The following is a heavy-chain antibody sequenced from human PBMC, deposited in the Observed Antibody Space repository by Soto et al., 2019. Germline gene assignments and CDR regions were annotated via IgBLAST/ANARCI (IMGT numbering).Heavy chain of an antibody. CDR2: ISYDGSNK. CDR3: ARGEYYDFWSGYYIPYYCTDV. Sequence: VGSLSLSCAASGFTFSSYAMHWVRQAPGKGLEWVAVISYDGSNKYYADSVKGRFTISRDNSKNTLYLQMNSLRAEDTAVYYCARGEYYDFWSGYYIPYYCTDVWGQGTTVTVSS. CDR1: GFTFSSYA. J-gene: IGHJ6*02. D-gene: IGHD3-3*01. V-gene: IGHV3-30-3*01.